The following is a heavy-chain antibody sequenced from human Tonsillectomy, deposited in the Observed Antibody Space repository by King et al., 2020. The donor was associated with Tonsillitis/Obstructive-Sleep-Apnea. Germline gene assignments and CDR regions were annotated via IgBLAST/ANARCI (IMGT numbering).Heavy chain of an antibody. V-gene: IGHV4-39*01. D-gene: IGHD5-12*01. Sequence: QLQESGPGLVKPSETLSLTCTVSGGSISSSNYYWGWIRQPPGKGLEWIGSIYYSGSTYYNPSLKSRVTISVDTSKNQFSLKLSSVTAADTALYYCARLPSTTIRGFAPWGQGTLVTVSS. CDR1: GGSISSSNYY. J-gene: IGHJ5*02. CDR3: ARLPSTTIRGFAP. CDR2: IYYSGST.